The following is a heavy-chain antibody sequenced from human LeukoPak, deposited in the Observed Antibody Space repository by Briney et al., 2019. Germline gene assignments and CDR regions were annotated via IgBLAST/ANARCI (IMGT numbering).Heavy chain of an antibody. CDR3: ARDWDSRNDYFDP. V-gene: IGHV1-18*01. CDR1: GYTFISYG. CDR2: TSAHNDDT. D-gene: IGHD1-1*01. J-gene: IGHJ4*02. Sequence: GASVKVSCKASGYTFISYGISWVRQAPGQGLEWMGWTSAHNDDTNYAETLQGRLTMTTDISTSTAYMELTSLRSDDTAVYYCARDWDSRNDYFDPWGQGTLVIVSS.